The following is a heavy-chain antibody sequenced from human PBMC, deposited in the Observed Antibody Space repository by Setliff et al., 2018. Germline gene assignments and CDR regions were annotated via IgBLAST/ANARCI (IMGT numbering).Heavy chain of an antibody. Sequence: SETLSLTCTVSGNSISGGDYYWTWIRQPAGKRLEWIGRVYNSGTTYNAFFASRVTMSIDTSKNQFSLKLSSVTAADTAVYYCARVDNFWSGPIDYWGQGTLVTVSS. CDR1: GNSISGGDYY. CDR2: VYNSGTT. CDR3: ARVDNFWSGPIDY. V-gene: IGHV4-4*07. D-gene: IGHD3-3*01. J-gene: IGHJ4*02.